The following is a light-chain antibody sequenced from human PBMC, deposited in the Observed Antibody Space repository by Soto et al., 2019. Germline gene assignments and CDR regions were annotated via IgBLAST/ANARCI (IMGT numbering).Light chain of an antibody. Sequence: EIVLTQSPATLSLSPGERATLSCRASQTVSRYLAWYQQKPGQAPRLLIYDVSYRATGIPARFSGSGSGTDFTLTISSLEPEDIGVYYCQQRLNWPPITFGQGTRLEIK. J-gene: IGKJ5*01. V-gene: IGKV3-11*01. CDR1: QTVSRY. CDR3: QQRLNWPPIT. CDR2: DVS.